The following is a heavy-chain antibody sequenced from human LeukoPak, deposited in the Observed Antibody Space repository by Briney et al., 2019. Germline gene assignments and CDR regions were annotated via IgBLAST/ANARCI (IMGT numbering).Heavy chain of an antibody. Sequence: KPGGSLRLSCAASGFTFSSYSMNWVRQAPGKGLEWVSSISSSSSYIYYADSVKGRFTISRDNAKNSLYLQMNSLRAEDTAVYYCARDNWGATNFDYWGQGTLVTVSS. CDR1: GFTFSSYS. CDR3: ARDNWGATNFDY. V-gene: IGHV3-21*01. J-gene: IGHJ4*02. D-gene: IGHD1-26*01. CDR2: ISSSSSYI.